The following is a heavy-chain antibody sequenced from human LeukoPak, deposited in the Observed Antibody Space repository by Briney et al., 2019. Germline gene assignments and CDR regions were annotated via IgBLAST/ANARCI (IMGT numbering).Heavy chain of an antibody. D-gene: IGHD3-22*01. CDR2: ISSSSSYI. J-gene: IGHJ4*02. Sequence: GSLRLSCAASGFTFSSYSMNWVRQAPGKGLEWVSSISSSSSYIYYADSVKGRFTISRDNAKNSLYLQMNSLRAEDTAVYYCARDQSPYYDSSGFDYWGQGTLVTVSS. V-gene: IGHV3-21*01. CDR3: ARDQSPYYDSSGFDY. CDR1: GFTFSSYS.